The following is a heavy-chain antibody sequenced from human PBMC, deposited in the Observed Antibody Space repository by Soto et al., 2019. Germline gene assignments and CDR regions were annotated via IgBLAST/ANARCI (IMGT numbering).Heavy chain of an antibody. CDR2: IDSSGSA. V-gene: IGHV4-4*07. J-gene: IGHJ4*02. D-gene: IGHD5-12*01. CDR3: ARGLGGYDQLFDY. Sequence: PSETLSLTCTVSGASISSHYWIWIRQPAGKRLEWIGRIDSSGSANYNPSLRSRVTLSVDTSKNQFSLKLSSATAADTAVYYCARGLGGYDQLFDYWGQGTLVTVSS. CDR1: GASISSHY.